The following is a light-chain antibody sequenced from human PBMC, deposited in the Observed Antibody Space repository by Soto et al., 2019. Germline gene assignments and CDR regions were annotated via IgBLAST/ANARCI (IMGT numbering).Light chain of an antibody. Sequence: DIQMTQSPSTLSASVGDRVTITCRASQRMSSSLAWYQQKPGKAPKLLIYQASSLENGVPSRFSGSGSGTEFTLTIRSLQPDDVAPSYCQQYYSYWTFGQGTKVEVK. V-gene: IGKV1-5*03. CDR2: QAS. CDR1: QRMSSS. J-gene: IGKJ1*01. CDR3: QQYYSYWT.